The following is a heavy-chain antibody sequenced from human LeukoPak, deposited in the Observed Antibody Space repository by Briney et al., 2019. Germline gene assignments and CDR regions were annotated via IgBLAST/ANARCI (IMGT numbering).Heavy chain of an antibody. J-gene: IGHJ5*02. CDR2: IHTSGNT. Sequence: SQTLSLTCIVSGDSISSGSYYWTWLRQPAGKGLEWIGRIHTSGNTNYSPSLKSRVTISRDTSKNQFSLKLSSVTAADTAVYYCARHISHDFWSGLNWFDPWGQGTLVTVSS. V-gene: IGHV4-61*02. CDR3: ARHISHDFWSGLNWFDP. D-gene: IGHD3-3*01. CDR1: GDSISSGSYY.